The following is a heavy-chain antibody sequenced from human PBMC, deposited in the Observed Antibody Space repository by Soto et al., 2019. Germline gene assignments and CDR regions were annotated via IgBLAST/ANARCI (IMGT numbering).Heavy chain of an antibody. D-gene: IGHD1-26*01. CDR2: ISYDGSNK. CDR1: GFTCSSYA. J-gene: IGHJ6*02. Sequence: QVQLVESGGGVVQPGRSLRLSCAASGFTCSSYAMHWVRQAPGKGLEWVAVISYDGSNKYYADSVKGRFTISRDNSKNTLYLQMNSLRAEDTVVYYCAREHGSRALLAYYYYYGMDVWGQGTTVTVSS. CDR3: AREHGSRALLAYYYYYGMDV. V-gene: IGHV3-30-3*01.